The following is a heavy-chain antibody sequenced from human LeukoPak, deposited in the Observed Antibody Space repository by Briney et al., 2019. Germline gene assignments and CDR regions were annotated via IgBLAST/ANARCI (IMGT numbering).Heavy chain of an antibody. CDR2: INHSGST. V-gene: IGHV4-34*01. D-gene: IGHD2-8*01. CDR1: GGSFSGYY. J-gene: IGHJ4*02. Sequence: PSETLSLTCAVYGGSFSGYYWSWIRQPPGKELEWIGEINHSGSTNYNPSLKSRVTISVDTSKNQFSLKLSSVTAADTAVYYCARGSGEYCTNGVCYPHPRDDYWGQGTLVTVSS. CDR3: ARGSGEYCTNGVCYPHPRDDY.